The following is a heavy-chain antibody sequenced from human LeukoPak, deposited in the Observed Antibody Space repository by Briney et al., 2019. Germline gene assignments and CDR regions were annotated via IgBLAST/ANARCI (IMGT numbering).Heavy chain of an antibody. D-gene: IGHD3-10*01. CDR1: GYTFIDYD. J-gene: IGHJ5*02. CDR3: ARVKRFPTVWFDP. CDR2: MNPITGST. V-gene: IGHV1-8*01. Sequence: GASVKVSCKASGYTFIDYDINRVRQAAGQGLEWMGWMNPITGSTGYVQKFRGRIIITRDTSITTAFMELTSLTSDDTAIYYCARVKRFPTVWFDPWGQGTLVSVSS.